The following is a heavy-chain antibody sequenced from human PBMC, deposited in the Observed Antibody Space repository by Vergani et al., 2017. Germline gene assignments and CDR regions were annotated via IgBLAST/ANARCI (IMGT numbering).Heavy chain of an antibody. D-gene: IGHD6-13*01. J-gene: IGHJ4*02. V-gene: IGHV3-11*05. CDR2: ISSSSSYT. Sequence: QVQLVESGGGLVKPGGSLRLSCAASGFTFSDYYMSWIRQAPGKGLEWVSYISSSSSYTNYADSVKGRFTISRDNSKNTLYLQMNSLRAEDTAVYYCAKSGRMGAAAAPDFDYWGQGTLVTVSS. CDR3: AKSGRMGAAAAPDFDY. CDR1: GFTFSDYY.